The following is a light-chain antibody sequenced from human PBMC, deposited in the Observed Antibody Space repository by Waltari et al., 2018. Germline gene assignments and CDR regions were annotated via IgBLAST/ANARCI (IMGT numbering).Light chain of an antibody. J-gene: IGKJ3*01. CDR1: QGVSSS. CDR3: QQTNIFPFT. V-gene: IGKV1D-12*01. CDR2: GTS. Sequence: DIQMTQSPSAVSASVGDRVTITCRASQGVSSSLAWYQQKPGKAPNLLIYGTSILRGGVPSRFSGRGSGTDFALTISGLQPEDFATYYCQQTNIFPFTFGPGTKVDI.